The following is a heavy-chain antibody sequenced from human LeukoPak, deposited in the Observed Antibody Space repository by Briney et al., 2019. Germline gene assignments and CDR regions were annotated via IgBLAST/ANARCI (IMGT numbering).Heavy chain of an antibody. J-gene: IGHJ6*03. V-gene: IGHV3-33*01. Sequence: GGSLRLSCAASGFTFSSYGMHWVRQAPGKGLEWVAVIWYDGSNKYYADSVKGRFTISRDNSKNTLYLQMNSLRAEDTAVYYCARSKRGVYYYYMDVWGKGTTVTVSS. CDR2: IWYDGSNK. D-gene: IGHD3-16*01. CDR1: GFTFSSYG. CDR3: ARSKRGVYYYYMDV.